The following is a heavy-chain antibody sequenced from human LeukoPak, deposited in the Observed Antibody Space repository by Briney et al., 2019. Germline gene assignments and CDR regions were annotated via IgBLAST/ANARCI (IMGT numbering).Heavy chain of an antibody. CDR3: AKGAASRGYTYVAN. D-gene: IGHD5-18*01. V-gene: IGHV3-23*01. Sequence: GGSLRLSCAASAFTFRSYAMIWVLQAPGKGLEWVSGISGSGGSTYYSDSAKGRFTISRDNSNNTLYLQMNSLRAEDTAVYYCAKGAASRGYTYVANWGQGTLVTVSS. CDR2: ISGSGGST. CDR1: AFTFRSYA. J-gene: IGHJ4*02.